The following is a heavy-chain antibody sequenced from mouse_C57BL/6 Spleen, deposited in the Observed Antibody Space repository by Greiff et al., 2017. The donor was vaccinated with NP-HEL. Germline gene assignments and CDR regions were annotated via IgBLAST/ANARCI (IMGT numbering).Heavy chain of an antibody. D-gene: IGHD4-1*01. V-gene: IGHV1-26*01. CDR3: ARRANWDWFAY. CDR2: INPNNGGT. CDR1: GYTFTDYY. J-gene: IGHJ2*01. Sequence: VQLQQSGPELVKPGASVKISCKASGYTFTDYYMNWVKQSHGKSLEWIGDINPNNGGTSYNQKFKGKATLTVDKSSSTAYMELRSLTSEDSAVYYCARRANWDWFAYWGQGTTLTVSS.